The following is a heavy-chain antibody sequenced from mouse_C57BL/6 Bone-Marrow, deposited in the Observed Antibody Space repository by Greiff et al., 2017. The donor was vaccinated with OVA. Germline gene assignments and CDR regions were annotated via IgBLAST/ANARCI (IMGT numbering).Heavy chain of an antibody. V-gene: IGHV2-2*01. CDR1: GFSFTSYG. D-gene: IGHD3-3*01. Sequence: QVQLKQSGPGLVQPSQSLSITCTVSGFSFTSYGVHWVRQSPGKGLEWLGVIWSGGSTDYNAAFISRLSISKDNSKSQVFFKMNRLQADDTAIYYCARNGGTRGVYFDYWGQGTTLTVSS. CDR2: IWSGGST. J-gene: IGHJ2*01. CDR3: ARNGGTRGVYFDY.